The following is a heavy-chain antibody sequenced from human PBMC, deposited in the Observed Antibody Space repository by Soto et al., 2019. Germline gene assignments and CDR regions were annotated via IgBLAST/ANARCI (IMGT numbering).Heavy chain of an antibody. CDR3: GXXXXXXXVXYFDY. Sequence: PGKGLEWIGYIYYSGSTNYNPSLTSRVTISVDTSKNQFSLKLSSVTAADTAVYYCGXXXXXXXVXYFDYWGQGTLVTVSS. CDR2: IYYSGST. J-gene: IGHJ4*02. V-gene: IGHV4-59*08.